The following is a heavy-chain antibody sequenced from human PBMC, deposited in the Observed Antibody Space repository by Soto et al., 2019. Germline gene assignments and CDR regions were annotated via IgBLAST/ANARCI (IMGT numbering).Heavy chain of an antibody. CDR2: ISAYNGNT. Sequence: ASVKVSCKASAYTFTSYGISWVRQAPGQGLEWMGWISAYNGNTKYVQKFQGRVTMTTDTSTSTAYMELRSLRSDDTAVYYCARDAAAGLNDYWGQGTLVTVSS. J-gene: IGHJ4*02. V-gene: IGHV1-18*01. CDR1: AYTFTSYG. D-gene: IGHD6-13*01. CDR3: ARDAAAGLNDY.